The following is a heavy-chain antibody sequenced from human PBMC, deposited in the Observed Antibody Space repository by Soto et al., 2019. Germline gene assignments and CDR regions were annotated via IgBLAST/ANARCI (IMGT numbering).Heavy chain of an antibody. CDR1: GGSMSSGGYY. CDR2: IYYSGST. CDR3: ARSSTSANYFDY. V-gene: IGHV4-31*03. J-gene: IGHJ4*02. D-gene: IGHD2-2*01. Sequence: NPSETLSLTCTVCGGSMSSGGYYWSWIRQHPGKGLEWIGYIYYSGSTYYNPSLKSRVTISVDTSKNQFSLKLSSVTAADTAVYYCARSSTSANYFDYWGQGTLVTVS.